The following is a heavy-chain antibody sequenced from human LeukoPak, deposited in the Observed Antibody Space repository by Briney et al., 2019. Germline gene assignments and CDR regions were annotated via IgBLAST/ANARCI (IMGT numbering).Heavy chain of an antibody. Sequence: SETLSLTCAVYGGSYSGYYWSWIRQPPGKGLEWIGEINHSGSTNYNPSLKSRVTISVDTSKNQFSLKLSSVTAADTAVYYCARHHIVVVPAGGLAVWGKGTTVTVSS. CDR3: ARHHIVVVPAGGLAV. D-gene: IGHD2-2*01. V-gene: IGHV4-34*01. CDR1: GGSYSGYY. J-gene: IGHJ6*04. CDR2: INHSGST.